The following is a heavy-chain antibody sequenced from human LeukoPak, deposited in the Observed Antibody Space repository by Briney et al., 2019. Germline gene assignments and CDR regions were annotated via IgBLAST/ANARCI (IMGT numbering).Heavy chain of an antibody. Sequence: GGSLRLSCAASGFTFSNYAMHWVRQAPDKGLEWMVVISYDGNNKYYADSVKGRFTISRDNSKNMLYLQMNSLRSDDTAAYYCARVPVRGITMVRGVINWFDPWGQGALVTVSS. J-gene: IGHJ5*02. D-gene: IGHD3-10*01. CDR2: ISYDGNNK. CDR1: GFTFSNYA. V-gene: IGHV3-30-3*01. CDR3: ARVPVRGITMVRGVINWFDP.